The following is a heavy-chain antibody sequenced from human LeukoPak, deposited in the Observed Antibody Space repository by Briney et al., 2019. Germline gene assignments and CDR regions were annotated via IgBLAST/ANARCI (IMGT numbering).Heavy chain of an antibody. J-gene: IGHJ4*02. V-gene: IGHV4-59*01. CDR1: GAXISRYF. CDR3: AKSTPSFDSWDS. Sequence: SETLSLTCTVSGAXISRYFWSWIRQPPGKGLEWIGYISYTGSTSYNPSLKSRVTISLDTSKNHFSLRLRSVTAADTAVYYCAKSTPSFDSWDSWGQGTLVTVSS. CDR2: ISYTGST. D-gene: IGHD3-3*01.